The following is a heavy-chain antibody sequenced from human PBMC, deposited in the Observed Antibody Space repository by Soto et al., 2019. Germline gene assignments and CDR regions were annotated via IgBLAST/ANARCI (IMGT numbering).Heavy chain of an antibody. CDR2: ISYDGKEK. V-gene: IGHV3-30*04. J-gene: IGHJ4*02. CDR1: GFLFSGYA. CDR3: ARGRSLAARPQHLDH. Sequence: QVQLVESGGGVVQPGGSLRLSCATSGFLFSGYAMHWVRQTPGKGLEWVAVISYDGKEKYYADSADGRFTISRESSGVTLYLQMSSLRVEDTAVYYCARGRSLAARPQHLDHWGQGTLVTVSS. D-gene: IGHD6-6*01.